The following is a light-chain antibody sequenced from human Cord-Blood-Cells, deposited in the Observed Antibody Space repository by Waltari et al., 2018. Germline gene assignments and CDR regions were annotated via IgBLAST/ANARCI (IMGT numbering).Light chain of an antibody. J-gene: IGLJ2*01. V-gene: IGLV3-19*01. CDR2: GTN. Sequence: SSELTQDPAVSVALGQTVRITCQGDSLRSYYASWYQQKPGQAPVLVSYGTNNRPAGNPDRFSGSSSGNTASLTITGAQAEDEADYYCNSRDSSGNHVVVGGGTKLTVL. CDR3: NSRDSSGNHVV. CDR1: SLRSYY.